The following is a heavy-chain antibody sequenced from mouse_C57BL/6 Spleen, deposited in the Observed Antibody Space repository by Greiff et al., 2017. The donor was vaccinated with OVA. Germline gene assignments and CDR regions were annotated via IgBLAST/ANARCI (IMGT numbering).Heavy chain of an antibody. CDR1: GFTFSDYY. CDR2: INYDGSST. J-gene: IGHJ1*03. Sequence: EVQVVESEGGLVQPGSSMKLSCTASGFTFSDYYMAWVRQVPEKGLEWVANINYDGSSTYYLDSLKSRFIISRDNAKNILYLQMSSLKSEDTATYYCARGGGSSDWYFDVWGTGTTVTVSS. V-gene: IGHV5-16*01. D-gene: IGHD1-1*01. CDR3: ARGGGSSDWYFDV.